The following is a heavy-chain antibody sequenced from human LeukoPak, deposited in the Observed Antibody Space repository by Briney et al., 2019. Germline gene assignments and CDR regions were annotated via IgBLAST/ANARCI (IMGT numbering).Heavy chain of an antibody. CDR3: ARAGWIQLWYFDY. CDR2: VTGGGGTT. CDR1: GFTFRSYA. D-gene: IGHD5-18*01. V-gene: IGHV3-23*01. Sequence: LPGGSLRLSCAASGFTFRSYAMSWVRQAPGKGLEWVSTVTGGGGTTYYADSVKGRFTISRDNSKNTLYLQMNSLRAEDTAVYYCARAGWIQLWYFDYWGQGTLVTVSS. J-gene: IGHJ4*02.